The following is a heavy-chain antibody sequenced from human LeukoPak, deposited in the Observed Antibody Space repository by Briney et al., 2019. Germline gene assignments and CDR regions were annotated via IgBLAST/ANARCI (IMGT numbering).Heavy chain of an antibody. V-gene: IGHV3-7*01. J-gene: IGHJ4*02. CDR3: ARDGEDTIFGVVITLHDY. CDR1: GFTFSSYW. D-gene: IGHD3-3*01. Sequence: GGSLRLSCAASGFTFSSYWMSWVRQAPGKGLGWVANIKQDGSEKYYVDSVKGRFTISRDNAKNSLYLQMNSLRAEDTAVYYCARDGEDTIFGVVITLHDYWGQGTLVTVSS. CDR2: IKQDGSEK.